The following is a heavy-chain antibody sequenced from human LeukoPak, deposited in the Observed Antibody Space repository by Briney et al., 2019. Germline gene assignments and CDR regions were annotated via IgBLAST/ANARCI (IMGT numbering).Heavy chain of an antibody. CDR2: ISHSSSTI. CDR3: ARGTSGTTAYYYYMDV. V-gene: IGHV3-48*01. J-gene: IGHJ6*03. CDR1: GFTFSSYS. D-gene: IGHD1-1*01. Sequence: GGSLRLSCAASGFTFSSYSMNWVRQAPGKGLEWVSYISHSSSTIYYADSVKGRFTISRDNAKKSLYLQMNSLRAEDTAVYYCARGTSGTTAYYYYMDVWGKGTTVTISS.